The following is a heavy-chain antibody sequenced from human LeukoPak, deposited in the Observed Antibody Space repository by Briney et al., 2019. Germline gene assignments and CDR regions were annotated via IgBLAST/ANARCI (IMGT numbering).Heavy chain of an antibody. CDR2: INHSGST. CDR3: ARERNMGQNTVRGVIRDY. D-gene: IGHD3-10*01. CDR1: GGSFSGYY. J-gene: IGHJ4*02. V-gene: IGHV4-34*01. Sequence: PSETLSLTCAVYGGSFSGYYWGWIRQPPGKGLEWIGEINHSGSTNCNPSLKSRVTISVDTSKNQFSLKLSSVTAADTAVYYCARERNMGQNTVRGVIRDYWGQGTLVTVSS.